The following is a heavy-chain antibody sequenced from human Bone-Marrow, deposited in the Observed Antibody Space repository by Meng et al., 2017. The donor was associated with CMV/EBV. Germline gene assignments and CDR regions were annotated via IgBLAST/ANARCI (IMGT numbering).Heavy chain of an antibody. Sequence: SLKISCAASGFTFDDYAMHWVRQAPGKGLEWVSGISWNSGSIGYADSVKGRFTISRDNAKNSLYLQMNSLRAEDTALYYCAKDQGVNWNYALVDYWGQGPLVTVYS. CDR2: ISWNSGSI. V-gene: IGHV3-9*01. J-gene: IGHJ4*02. CDR3: AKDQGVNWNYALVDY. CDR1: GFTFDDYA. D-gene: IGHD1-7*01.